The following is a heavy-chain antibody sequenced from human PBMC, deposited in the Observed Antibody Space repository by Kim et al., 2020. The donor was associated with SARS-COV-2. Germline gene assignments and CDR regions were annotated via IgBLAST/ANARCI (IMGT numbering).Heavy chain of an antibody. CDR2: ISAYNGNT. J-gene: IGHJ6*02. CDR1: GYTFTSYG. Sequence: ASVKVSCKASGYTFTSYGISWVRQAPGQGLEWMGWISAYNGNTNYAQKLQGRVTMTTDTSTSTAYMELRSLRSDDTAVYYCASGGSGSYYTPANPPHYGMDVWGQGTTVTVSS. CDR3: ASGGSGSYYTPANPPHYGMDV. D-gene: IGHD3-10*01. V-gene: IGHV1-18*01.